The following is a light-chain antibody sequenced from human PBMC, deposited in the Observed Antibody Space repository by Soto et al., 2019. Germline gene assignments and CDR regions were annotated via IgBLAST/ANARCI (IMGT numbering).Light chain of an antibody. CDR3: GGWDDSLSGPV. Sequence: QSVLTQPPSASGTPGQRVTISCSGSTSNIGSNYVYWYQHLPGTAPKLLIQRNNQRPSGVPARFSGSKSGTSASLAISGLRSEDEADYYCGGWDDSLSGPVFGGGTKLTVL. J-gene: IGLJ2*01. CDR2: RNN. CDR1: TSNIGSNY. V-gene: IGLV1-47*01.